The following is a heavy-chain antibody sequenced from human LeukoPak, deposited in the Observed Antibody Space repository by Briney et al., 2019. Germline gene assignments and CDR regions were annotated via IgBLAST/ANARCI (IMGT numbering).Heavy chain of an antibody. CDR2: IIPIFGTA. CDR1: GGTFSSHA. Sequence: SVKVSCKASGGTFSSHAISWVRQAPGQGLEWMGGIIPIFGTANYAQKFQGRVTITADESTSTAYMELSSLRSEDTAVYYCARAASVVVPAAIGLDPWGQGTLVTVSS. V-gene: IGHV1-69*01. CDR3: ARAASVVVPAAIGLDP. D-gene: IGHD2-2*02. J-gene: IGHJ5*02.